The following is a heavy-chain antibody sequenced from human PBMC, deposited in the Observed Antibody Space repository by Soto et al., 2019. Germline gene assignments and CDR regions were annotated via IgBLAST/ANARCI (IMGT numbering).Heavy chain of an antibody. V-gene: IGHV1-24*01. Sequence: GASVKVSCKVSGYTLTELSMHWVRQAPGKGLEWMGGFDPEDGETIYAQKFQGRVTMTEDTSTDTAYMELSSLRSEDTAVYYCATTSLYYYGSGSFADYWGQGTLVTVSS. CDR1: GYTLTELS. CDR3: ATTSLYYYGSGSFADY. J-gene: IGHJ4*02. D-gene: IGHD3-10*01. CDR2: FDPEDGET.